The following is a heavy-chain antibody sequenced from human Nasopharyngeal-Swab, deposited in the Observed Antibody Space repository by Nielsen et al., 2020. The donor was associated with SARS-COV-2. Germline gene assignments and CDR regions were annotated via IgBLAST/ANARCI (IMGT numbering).Heavy chain of an antibody. CDR2: IVGSGDNSGSGGST. D-gene: IGHD2/OR15-2a*01. CDR1: GYSFRTYG. Sequence: GGSLRLSCVASGYSFRTYGMRWVRQAPGKGLEWVAAIVGSGDNSGSGGSTYYADSVKGRFTISRDNSKNTLSLQMNSLRAEDTAVYYCAKDLRGPYFFWGQGTLVTVSS. J-gene: IGHJ4*02. V-gene: IGHV3-23*01. CDR3: AKDLRGPYFF.